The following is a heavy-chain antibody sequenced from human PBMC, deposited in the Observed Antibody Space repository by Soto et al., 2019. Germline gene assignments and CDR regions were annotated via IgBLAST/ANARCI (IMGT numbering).Heavy chain of an antibody. CDR2: ISGSGGST. J-gene: IGHJ6*02. CDR3: AKVAWSGYYIGYYYYYGMDV. Sequence: EVQLLESGGGLVQPGGSLRLSCAASGFTFSSYAMSWVRQAPGKGLEWVSAISGSGGSTYYADSVKGRFTISRDNSKNTLYLQMNSLRAEDTAVYYCAKVAWSGYYIGYYYYYGMDVWGQGTTVTVSS. D-gene: IGHD3-3*01. V-gene: IGHV3-23*01. CDR1: GFTFSSYA.